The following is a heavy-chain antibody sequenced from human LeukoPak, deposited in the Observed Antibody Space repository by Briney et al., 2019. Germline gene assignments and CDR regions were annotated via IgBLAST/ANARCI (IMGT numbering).Heavy chain of an antibody. CDR1: GGSITSYY. D-gene: IGHD5-18*01. J-gene: IGHJ4*02. Sequence: SETLSLTCTVSGGSITSYYWSWVRQPPGKGLEWIGYIYYSGSTNYNPSLKSRVTISVDTSKNQFSLKLSSVTAADTAVYYCASVDTAVSGYFDYWGQGTLVTVSS. CDR3: ASVDTAVSGYFDY. CDR2: IYYSGST. V-gene: IGHV4-59*01.